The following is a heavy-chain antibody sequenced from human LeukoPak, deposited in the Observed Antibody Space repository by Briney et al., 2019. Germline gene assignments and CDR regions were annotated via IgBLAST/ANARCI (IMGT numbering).Heavy chain of an antibody. D-gene: IGHD3-3*01. J-gene: IGHJ5*02. V-gene: IGHV1-2*06. CDR3: AREGFWSGYYTHNWFDP. Sequence: ASVKVSCKASGYTFTCYYMHWVRQAPGQGLEWMGRINPNSGGTNYAQKFQGRVTKTRDTSISTAYMELSRLRSDDTAVYYCAREGFWSGYYTHNWFDPWGQGTLVTVSS. CDR1: GYTFTCYY. CDR2: INPNSGGT.